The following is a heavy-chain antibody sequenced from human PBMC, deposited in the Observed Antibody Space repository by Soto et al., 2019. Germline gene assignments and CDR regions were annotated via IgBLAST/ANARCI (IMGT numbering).Heavy chain of an antibody. Sequence: QVQLQESGPGLVKPSETLSLTCTVSGGSVSSGSYYWSWIRQPPGKGLEWIGYIYYSGSTNYNPSLKSRVTISVATSKNQFSLNLSSVTAADTAVYYCARVSTSCYACLDVWGQGTLVTVSS. CDR2: IYYSGST. CDR3: ARVSTSCYACLDV. CDR1: GGSVSSGSYY. D-gene: IGHD2-2*01. V-gene: IGHV4-61*01. J-gene: IGHJ4*02.